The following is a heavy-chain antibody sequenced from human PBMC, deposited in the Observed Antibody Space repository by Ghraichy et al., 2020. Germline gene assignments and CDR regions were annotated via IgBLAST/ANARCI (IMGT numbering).Heavy chain of an antibody. CDR2: ISYDGSNK. D-gene: IGHD1-26*01. V-gene: IGHV3-30*18. CDR3: AKWSGSYGAFDI. Sequence: GGSLRLSCAASGFTFSSYGMHWVRQAPGKGLEWVAVISYDGSNKYYADSVKGRFTISRDNSKNTLYLQMNSLRAEDTAVYYCAKWSGSYGAFDIWGQGTMVTVSS. CDR1: GFTFSSYG. J-gene: IGHJ3*02.